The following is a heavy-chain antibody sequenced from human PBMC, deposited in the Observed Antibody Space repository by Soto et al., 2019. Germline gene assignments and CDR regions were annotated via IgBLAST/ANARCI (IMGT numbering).Heavy chain of an antibody. J-gene: IGHJ4*02. V-gene: IGHV3-53*01. CDR2: IHSDGTT. CDR3: ARVRYSSFDF. CDR1: GFSVSFYY. Sequence: PGGSMRLSCAASGFSVSFYYVTWVRQAPGKGLEWVSIIHSDGTTYYADSVKGRFTFSRDSSKNTVYLQMNSLRGEDTAVYYCARVRYSSFDFCGQGTLVTVSS. D-gene: IGHD3-16*02.